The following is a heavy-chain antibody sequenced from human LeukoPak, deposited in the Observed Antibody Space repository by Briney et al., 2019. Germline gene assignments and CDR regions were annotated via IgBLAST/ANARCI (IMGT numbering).Heavy chain of an antibody. CDR3: AKVDSGGYEYDY. V-gene: IGHV3-30*18. CDR2: ISYDGSNK. CDR1: GFTFSSYG. J-gene: IGHJ4*02. Sequence: PGRSLRLSRAASGFTFSSYGMHWVRQAPGKGLEWVAVISYDGSNKYYADSVKGRFTISRDNSKNTLYLQMNSLRAEDTAVYYCAKVDSGGYEYDYWGQGTLVTVSS. D-gene: IGHD5-12*01.